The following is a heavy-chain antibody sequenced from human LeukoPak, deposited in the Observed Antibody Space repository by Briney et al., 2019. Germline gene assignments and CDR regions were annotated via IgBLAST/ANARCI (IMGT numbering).Heavy chain of an antibody. D-gene: IGHD1-26*01. CDR1: RFTFNTYG. CDR2: ISSDGRNQ. Sequence: GGSLRLSCAASRFTFNTYGMQWVRRAPGKGLEWVATISSDGRNQHYADSVQGRFTISRDNSKNTLYLQMDNLRTEGTAVYYCSTDGTPKFEYWGQGTLVTVSS. V-gene: IGHV3-30*03. CDR3: STDGTPKFEY. J-gene: IGHJ4*02.